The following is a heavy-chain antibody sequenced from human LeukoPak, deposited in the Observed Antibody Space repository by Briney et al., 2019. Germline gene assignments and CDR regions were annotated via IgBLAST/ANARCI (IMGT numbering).Heavy chain of an antibody. CDR3: AKYAKGYYFDY. CDR1: GYTFTGYY. Sequence: ASVKVSCKASGYTFTGYYMHWVRQAPGQGLEGMGWINPNSGGTNCAQKFQGRVTMTRDTSISTAYMELSRLRSDDTAVYYCAKYAKGYYFDYWGQGTLVTVSS. J-gene: IGHJ4*02. V-gene: IGHV1-2*02. CDR2: INPNSGGT. D-gene: IGHD2-8*01.